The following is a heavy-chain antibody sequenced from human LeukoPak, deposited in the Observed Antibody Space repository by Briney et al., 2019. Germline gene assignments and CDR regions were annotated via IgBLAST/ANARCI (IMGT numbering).Heavy chain of an antibody. CDR1: GFTFDDYA. Sequence: PGGSLRLSCAASGFTFDDYAMHWVRQAPGKGLEWVSGISWNSGSIGYADSVKGRFTISRDNAKNSLYLQMNSLRAEDTALYYCANSVSWYDAFDIWGRGTMVTVSS. J-gene: IGHJ3*02. V-gene: IGHV3-9*01. CDR3: ANSVSWYDAFDI. CDR2: ISWNSGSI. D-gene: IGHD6-13*01.